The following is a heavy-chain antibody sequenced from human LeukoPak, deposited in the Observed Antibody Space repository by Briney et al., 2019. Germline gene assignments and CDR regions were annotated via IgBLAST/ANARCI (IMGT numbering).Heavy chain of an antibody. V-gene: IGHV1-46*01. Sequence: ASVKASCKASGYTFTSYYMHWVRQAPGQGLEWMGIINPSGGSTSYAQKFQGRVTMTRDTSTRTVYMELSSLRSEDTAVYYGARTAAAGDYWGQGTLVTVSS. CDR3: ARTAAAGDY. CDR1: GYTFTSYY. J-gene: IGHJ4*02. CDR2: INPSGGST. D-gene: IGHD6-13*01.